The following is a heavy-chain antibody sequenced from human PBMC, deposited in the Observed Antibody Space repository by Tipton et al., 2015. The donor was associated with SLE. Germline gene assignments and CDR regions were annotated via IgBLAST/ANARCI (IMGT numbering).Heavy chain of an antibody. Sequence: GSLRLSCAASGFTFSTYAMTWVRQAPGKGLQWVSAISASGSDTYYADSVKGRFTISRDNSKNTLFLQMNSLRAEDTAVYYCAKDSPPVEYSSMYYFDYWGQGTLVTVSS. CDR1: GFTFSTYA. D-gene: IGHD2-2*01. CDR2: ISASGSDT. J-gene: IGHJ4*02. V-gene: IGHV3-23*01. CDR3: AKDSPPVEYSSMYYFDY.